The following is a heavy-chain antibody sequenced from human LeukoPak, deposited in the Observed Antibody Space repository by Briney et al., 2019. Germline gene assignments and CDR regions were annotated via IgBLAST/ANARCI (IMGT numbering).Heavy chain of an antibody. CDR1: GYSISNGYY. J-gene: IGHJ4*02. D-gene: IGHD3-3*01. V-gene: IGHV4-38-2*02. CDR3: ARGAEYYAIWRGYAGYSDY. Sequence: SETLSLTCTVSGYSISNGYYWGWIRQPPGKGLEWVGSIYHRGSTYYNPSLRSRVTISLDRSKKKFSLTLTSVTAPDTAVYFCARGAEYYAIWRGYAGYSDYWGQGISVTVSS. CDR2: IYHRGST.